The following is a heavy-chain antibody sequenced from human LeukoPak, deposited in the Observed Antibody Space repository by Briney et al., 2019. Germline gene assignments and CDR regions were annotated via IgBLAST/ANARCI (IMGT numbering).Heavy chain of an antibody. CDR1: SGSISTSNYY. V-gene: IGHV4-39*07. CDR3: ARSDGYGLIGI. J-gene: IGHJ3*02. D-gene: IGHD3-10*01. Sequence: SETLSLTCTVSSGSISTSNYYWGWIRQPPGKTLEWIGSIYSSGSTYYNPSLKSRVIILFDTAKNHFSLNLSSVTAADTAVYYCARSDGYGLIGIWGQGTMVTVSS. CDR2: IYSSGST.